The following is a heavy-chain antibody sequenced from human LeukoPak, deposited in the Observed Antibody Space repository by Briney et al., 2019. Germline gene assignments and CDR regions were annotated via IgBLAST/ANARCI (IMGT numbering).Heavy chain of an antibody. V-gene: IGHV3-11*01. CDR3: ARIDCSSTRCYGLLIDY. CDR2: ISSSGSTI. D-gene: IGHD2-2*01. Sequence: PGGSLRLSCAASGFTFSDYYMSWIRQAPGKGLEWVSYISSSGSTIYYADSVKGRFTISRDNAKNSLYLQMNSLRAEDTAVYYCARIDCSSTRCYGLLIDYWGQGTLVTVSS. CDR1: GFTFSDYY. J-gene: IGHJ4*02.